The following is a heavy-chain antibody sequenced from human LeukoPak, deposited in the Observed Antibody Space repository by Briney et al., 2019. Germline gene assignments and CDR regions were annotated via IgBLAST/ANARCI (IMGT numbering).Heavy chain of an antibody. D-gene: IGHD4-23*01. CDR3: ARHPSVVTQAKDAFDI. V-gene: IGHV4-30-2*01. CDR1: GGSISSGGYY. Sequence: SETLSLTCTVSGGSISSGGYYWSWIRQPPGKGLEWIGYIYHSGSTYYNPSLKSRVTISVDRSKNQFSLKLSSVTAADTAVYYCARHPSVVTQAKDAFDIWGQGTMVTVSS. CDR2: IYHSGST. J-gene: IGHJ3*02.